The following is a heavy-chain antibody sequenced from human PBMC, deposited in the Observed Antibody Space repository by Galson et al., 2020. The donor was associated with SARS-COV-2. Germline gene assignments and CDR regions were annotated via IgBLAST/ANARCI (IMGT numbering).Heavy chain of an antibody. D-gene: IGHD3-22*01. Sequence: SETLSLTCTVSGGSISSSSYYWGWIRQPPGKGLEWIGSIYYSGSTYHNPSLKSRVTISVDTSKNQFSLKLSSVTAADTAVYYCAGLPSSHYYDRGEYWGQGTLVTVSS. CDR3: AGLPSSHYYDRGEY. CDR1: GGSISSSSYY. CDR2: IYYSGST. V-gene: IGHV4-39*07. J-gene: IGHJ4*02.